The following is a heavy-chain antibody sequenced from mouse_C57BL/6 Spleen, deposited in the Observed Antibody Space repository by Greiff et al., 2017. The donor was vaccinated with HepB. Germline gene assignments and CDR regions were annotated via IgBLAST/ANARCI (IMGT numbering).Heavy chain of an antibody. J-gene: IGHJ4*01. Sequence: QVQLQQPGAELVKPGASVKLSCKASGYTFTSYWMHWVKQRPGQGLEWIGMIHPNSGNTNYNEKFKSKATLTVDKSSSTAYMQLSSLTSEDSAVYYCARLITTVVDAMDYWGQGTSVTVSS. CDR1: GYTFTSYW. CDR2: IHPNSGNT. CDR3: ARLITTVVDAMDY. V-gene: IGHV1-64*01. D-gene: IGHD1-1*01.